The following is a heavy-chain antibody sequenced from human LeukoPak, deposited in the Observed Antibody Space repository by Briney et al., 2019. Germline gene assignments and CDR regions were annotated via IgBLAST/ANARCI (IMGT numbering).Heavy chain of an antibody. CDR1: GFTFSRYG. CDR2: IWSDGTNQ. D-gene: IGHD4-11*01. V-gene: IGHV3-33*06. CDR3: AKDAQRGFDYSNSLEY. J-gene: IGHJ4*02. Sequence: GRSLRLSCAAAGFTFSRYGMHWVRQAPGKGLEWVAVIWSDGTNQYYADSVKGRFTISRDDSGNTVYLQMNSLRPEDTGVYYCAKDAQRGFDYSNSLEYWGQGTPVTVST.